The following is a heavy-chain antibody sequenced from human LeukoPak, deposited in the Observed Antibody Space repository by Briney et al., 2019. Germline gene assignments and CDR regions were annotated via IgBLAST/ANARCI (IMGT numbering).Heavy chain of an antibody. V-gene: IGHV4-59*01. D-gene: IGHD1-1*01. CDR1: SGSIRSYY. CDR2: IYYSGST. CDR3: ARDAGHQLSRRNYYAMDV. J-gene: IGHJ6*02. Sequence: SETLSLTCTVSSGSIRSYYWSWIRQPPGKGLEWLGYIYYSGSTNYNPSLKSRVTISVDTSKNQFSLKLSSVTAADTAVYYCARDAGHQLSRRNYYAMDVWGQGTTVTVSS.